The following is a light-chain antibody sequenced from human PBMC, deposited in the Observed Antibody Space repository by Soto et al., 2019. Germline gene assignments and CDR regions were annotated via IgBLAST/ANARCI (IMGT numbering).Light chain of an antibody. Sequence: DVQMTQSPSTLSAAVRDRVTITCRASQRISSWLAWYQQRPGKAPKLLIYNVSTLESGVPSRFSGSGSGTDFTLKISRVEAEDVAVYYCMQHSHWPYTFGQGTKLEIK. V-gene: IGKV1-5*01. CDR1: QRISSW. CDR3: MQHSHWPYT. CDR2: NVS. J-gene: IGKJ2*01.